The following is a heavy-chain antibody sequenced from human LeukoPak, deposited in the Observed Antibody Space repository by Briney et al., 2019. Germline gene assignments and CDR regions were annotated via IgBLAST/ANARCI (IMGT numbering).Heavy chain of an antibody. D-gene: IGHD1-1*01. CDR3: VRESRPGGAMGLYHNLDY. CDR2: IKPDGGDK. Sequence: GGSLRLSCADSGFNFSKYWMTWVRQAPGKGLEWVANIKPDGGDKYYVDSVKGRFTISRDNTKNLLFLEMNNLRGDDTAIYYCVRESRPGGAMGLYHNLDYWGQGTLVAVSS. CDR1: GFNFSKYW. V-gene: IGHV3-7*01. J-gene: IGHJ4*02.